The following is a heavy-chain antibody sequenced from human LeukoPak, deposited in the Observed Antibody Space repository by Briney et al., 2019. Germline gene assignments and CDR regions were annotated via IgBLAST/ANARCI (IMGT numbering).Heavy chain of an antibody. J-gene: IGHJ5*02. D-gene: IGHD3-16*02. Sequence: GSLRLSCAASGFTFSSYWMSWVRQPPGKGLEWIGNIYYSGSTYYNPSPESRVTMSLDTSKNQFSLKLSSVTAADTAVYYCARDENGYVWGSFRAWGQGTLVTVSS. V-gene: IGHV4-4*02. CDR3: ARDENGYVWGSFRA. CDR2: IYYSGST. CDR1: GFTFSSYW.